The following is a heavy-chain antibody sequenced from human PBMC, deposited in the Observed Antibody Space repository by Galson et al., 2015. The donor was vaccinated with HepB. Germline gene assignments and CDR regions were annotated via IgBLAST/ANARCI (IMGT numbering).Heavy chain of an antibody. CDR1: GYSISSGYY. CDR3: ARGRYSSGWYQHQHGHYFDY. Sequence: SETLSLTCTVSGYSISSGYYWGWIRQPPGKGLEWIGSIYHSGSTYYNPSLKSRVTISVDTSKNQFSLKLSSVTAADTAVYYCARGRYSSGWYQHQHGHYFDYWGQGTLVTVSS. CDR2: IYHSGST. J-gene: IGHJ4*02. D-gene: IGHD6-19*01. V-gene: IGHV4-38-2*02.